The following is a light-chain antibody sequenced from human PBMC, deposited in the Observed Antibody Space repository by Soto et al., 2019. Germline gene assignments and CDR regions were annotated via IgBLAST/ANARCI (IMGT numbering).Light chain of an antibody. J-gene: IGKJ4*01. CDR3: QQYDNLLSLT. V-gene: IGKV1-33*01. Sequence: DIQMTQSPSSLSASVGDRVTITCQASQDISNYLNWYQQKPGKAPKLLIYDASNLETGVPSRLSVSGSGTDFNFTISSLQPEDIATYYCQQYDNLLSLTFGGGTKVEIK. CDR2: DAS. CDR1: QDISNY.